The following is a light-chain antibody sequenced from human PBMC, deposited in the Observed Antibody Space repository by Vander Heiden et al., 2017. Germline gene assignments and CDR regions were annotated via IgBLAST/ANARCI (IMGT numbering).Light chain of an antibody. CDR1: SSDVGSYNL. CDR2: EVS. V-gene: IGLV2-23*02. J-gene: IGLJ3*02. CDR3: CSYAGSSTSWV. Sequence: QSALTPPASVSVSPGQSITISCTGTSSDVGSYNLVSWYQQHPGKAPKLMIYEVSKRPSGVSNRFSGSKSGNTASLTISGLQAEDEADYYCCSYAGSSTSWVFGGGTKLTVL.